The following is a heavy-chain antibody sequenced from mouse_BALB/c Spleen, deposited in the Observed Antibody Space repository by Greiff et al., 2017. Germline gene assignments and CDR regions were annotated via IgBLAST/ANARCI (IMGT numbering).Heavy chain of an antibody. D-gene: IGHD2-4*01. Sequence: EVQLQQSGPELVKPGASVKLSCKASGFSFTGYFMNWVKQTHGKSLEWIGRINPYNGDTFYYQKFKGKDTLTVAKSSNTARMELLNLTSEGSAVYYSERRNDYDGRYAYWGQGTLVTVSA. CDR2: INPYNGDT. CDR3: ERRNDYDGRYAY. CDR1: GFSFTGYF. V-gene: IGHV1-37*01. J-gene: IGHJ3*01.